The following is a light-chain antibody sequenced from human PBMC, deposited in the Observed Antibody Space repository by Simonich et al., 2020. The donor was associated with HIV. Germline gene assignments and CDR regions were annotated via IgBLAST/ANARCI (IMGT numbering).Light chain of an antibody. CDR3: QQYSNYSRT. Sequence: GDRVTIPCRDSQSINNLLAWYQQKPWKATKFLSYKASSLERWVPSRFSGSGSGTEFTLTISSLQPDDFATYYCQQYSNYSRTFGQGTKVDFK. J-gene: IGKJ1*01. CDR2: KAS. V-gene: IGKV1-5*03. CDR1: QSINNL.